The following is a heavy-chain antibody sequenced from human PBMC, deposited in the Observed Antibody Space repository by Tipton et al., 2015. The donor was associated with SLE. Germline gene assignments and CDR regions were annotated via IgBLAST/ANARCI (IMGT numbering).Heavy chain of an antibody. CDR1: GGSISSGGYY. V-gene: IGHV4-31*03. CDR2: IYYSGST. Sequence: TLSLTCTVSGGSISSGGYYWSWIRQHPGKGLEWIGYIYYSGSTYYNPSLKSRVTISVDTSKNQFSLKLSSVTAADTAVYYCARLPSIAAAGTGYWGQGTLVTVSS. D-gene: IGHD6-13*01. CDR3: ARLPSIAAAGTGY. J-gene: IGHJ4*02.